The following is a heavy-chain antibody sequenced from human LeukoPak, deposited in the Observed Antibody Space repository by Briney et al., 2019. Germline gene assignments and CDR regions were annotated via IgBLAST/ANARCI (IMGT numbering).Heavy chain of an antibody. V-gene: IGHV4-59*01. Sequence: SETLSFTCTVSGGSISSYYWSWIRQPPGKGLEWIGYIYYSGSTNYNPSLKSRVTISVDTSKNQFSLKLSSVTAADTAVYYCARMVVAATVYWFDPWGQGTLVTVSS. J-gene: IGHJ5*02. D-gene: IGHD2-15*01. CDR1: GGSISSYY. CDR2: IYYSGST. CDR3: ARMVVAATVYWFDP.